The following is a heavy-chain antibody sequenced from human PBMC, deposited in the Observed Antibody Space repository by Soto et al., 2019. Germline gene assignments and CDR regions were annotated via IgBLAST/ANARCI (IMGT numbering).Heavy chain of an antibody. CDR3: ARPKTMVYSAFDT. V-gene: IGHV3-74*01. D-gene: IGHD2-8*01. CDR2: INPDASDA. J-gene: IGHJ3*02. CDR1: GFTFSSHW. Sequence: EVQLVESGGGLVQPGGPLRLSCAASGFTFSSHWLHWVRQTPGEGLVSVSRINPDASDADYADSVKGRFTISRDNAKSTLYLDMNSLRAEDTGVYYCARPKTMVYSAFDTWGQGTMVTVSS.